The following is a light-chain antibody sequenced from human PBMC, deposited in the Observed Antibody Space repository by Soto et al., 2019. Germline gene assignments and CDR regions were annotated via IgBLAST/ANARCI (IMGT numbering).Light chain of an antibody. CDR2: RNN. J-gene: IGLJ2*01. CDR3: AAWDDSLSVGV. Sequence: QSVLTQPTSASGTPGQRVTISCSGSSSNIGSNYVYWYQQLPGTAPKLLVYRNNQRPSGVPDRFSGSKSGTSASLAISGLRSEDEADYYCAAWDDSLSVGVFGGGTKVTVL. CDR1: SSNIGSNY. V-gene: IGLV1-47*01.